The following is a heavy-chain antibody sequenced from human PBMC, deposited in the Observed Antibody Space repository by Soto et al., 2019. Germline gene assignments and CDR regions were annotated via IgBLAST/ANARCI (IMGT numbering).Heavy chain of an antibody. CDR1: VGGSFSSYY. J-gene: IGHJ4*02. V-gene: IGHV4-59*01. CDR2: IYYSGST. Sequence: PSETLSLTCTVSVGGSFSSYYWSWIRQPPGKGLEWIGYIYYSGSTNYNPSLKSRLTMSVHTSQNQFSLKVNSVTAAHTAVYYCARNRGNYFDYWGQGILVTVSS. CDR3: ARNRGNYFDY.